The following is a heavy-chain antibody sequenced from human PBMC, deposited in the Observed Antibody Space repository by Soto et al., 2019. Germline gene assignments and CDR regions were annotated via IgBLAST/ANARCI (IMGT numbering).Heavy chain of an antibody. D-gene: IGHD3-3*01. CDR3: ARGQRFSDWFDP. CDR1: GGTISGYY. Sequence: PSETLSLTCSVSGGTISGYYWTWIRQPAGKGLEWIGRVYSSGNTKYNPSLQSRVTMSLDTSNNQFSLRLTSVTAADTAVYYCARGQRFSDWFDPWGQGALVTVSS. J-gene: IGHJ5*02. V-gene: IGHV4-4*07. CDR2: VYSSGNT.